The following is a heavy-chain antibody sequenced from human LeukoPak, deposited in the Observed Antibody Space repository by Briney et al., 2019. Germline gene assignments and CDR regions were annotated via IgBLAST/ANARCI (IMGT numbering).Heavy chain of an antibody. D-gene: IGHD5-12*01. CDR2: INPSGGST. CDR3: ASNLLVATTHDYFDY. Sequence: ALVKVSCKASGYTFTSYYMHWVRQAPGQGLEWMGIINPSGGSTSYAQKFQGRVTMTRDMSTSTVYMELSSLRSEDTAVYYCASNLLVATTHDYFDYWGQGTLVTVSS. CDR1: GYTFTSYY. V-gene: IGHV1-46*01. J-gene: IGHJ4*02.